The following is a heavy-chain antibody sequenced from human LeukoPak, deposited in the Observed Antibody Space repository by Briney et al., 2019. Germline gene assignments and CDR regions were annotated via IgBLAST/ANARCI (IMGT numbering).Heavy chain of an antibody. Sequence: KTSETLSLTCAVSGGSISSGGYSWSWIRQPPGKGLEWIGYIYHSGSTYYNPSLKSRVTISVDRSKNQFSLKLSSVTAADTAVYYCARDNWNAFDCWGQGTLVTVSS. D-gene: IGHD1-20*01. CDR3: ARDNWNAFDC. CDR2: IYHSGST. V-gene: IGHV4-30-2*01. CDR1: GGSISSGGYS. J-gene: IGHJ4*02.